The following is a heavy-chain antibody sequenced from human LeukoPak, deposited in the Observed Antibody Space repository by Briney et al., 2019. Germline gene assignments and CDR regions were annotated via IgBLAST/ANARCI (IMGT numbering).Heavy chain of an antibody. CDR3: AKWGWGGDLMGYCSGEVDY. CDR1: GFTFSSYG. CDR2: IWYDGSNK. V-gene: IGHV3-33*06. D-gene: IGHD5-18*01. J-gene: IGHJ4*02. Sequence: GGSLRLPCAASGFTFSSYGMHWVRQAPGKGLEWVAVIWYDGSNKYYADSVKRRFTISRDNSKNTLYLQMNSLRAEDTAVYYCAKWGWGGDLMGYCSGEVDYWGQGTLVTVSS.